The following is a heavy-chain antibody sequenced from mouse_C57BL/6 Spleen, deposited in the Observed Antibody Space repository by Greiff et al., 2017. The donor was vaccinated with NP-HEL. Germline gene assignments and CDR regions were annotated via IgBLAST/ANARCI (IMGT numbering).Heavy chain of an antibody. D-gene: IGHD2-13*01. Sequence: VQLQQSGAELVKPGASVKISCKASGYAFSSYWMNWVKQRPGTGLEWIGQIYPGDGDTNYNGNFKGKATLTADNSSSTAYMELTSLTSEDSAVYFMASYRGGDYLESSYWNQGARVKVAA. J-gene: IGHJ3*01. CDR3: ASYRGGDYLESSY. CDR2: IYPGDGDT. V-gene: IGHV1-80*01. CDR1: GYAFSSYW.